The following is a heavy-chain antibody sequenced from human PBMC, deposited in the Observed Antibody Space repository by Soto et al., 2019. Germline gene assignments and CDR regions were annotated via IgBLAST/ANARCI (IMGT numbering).Heavy chain of an antibody. D-gene: IGHD5-12*01. CDR3: ARTHVDIVATRHFDY. J-gene: IGHJ4*02. CDR1: GFSLSTSGMC. Sequence: SGPTLVNPTQTLTLTCTFSGFSLSTSGMCVSWIRQPPGKALEWLALIDWDDDKYYSTSLRTRLTISKDTSKTQVVLTLTNMDPVDTATYYCARTHVDIVATRHFDYWGQGTLVTFSS. CDR2: IDWDDDK. V-gene: IGHV2-70*01.